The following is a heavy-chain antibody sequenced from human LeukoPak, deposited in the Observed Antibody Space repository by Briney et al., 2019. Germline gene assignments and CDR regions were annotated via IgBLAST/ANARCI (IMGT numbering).Heavy chain of an antibody. J-gene: IGHJ4*02. D-gene: IGHD1-26*01. CDR2: IYYGGTS. CDR3: ARVSGYSGSLYYFDY. V-gene: IGHV4-39*07. Sequence: SETLSLTCTVSGDSISSSGYYWGWIRQSPAKGLEWIGSIYYGGTSYYNPSLKSRVTISVDTSKNQFSLKLSSVTAADTAVYYCARVSGYSGSLYYFDYWGQGTLVTVSS. CDR1: GDSISSSGYY.